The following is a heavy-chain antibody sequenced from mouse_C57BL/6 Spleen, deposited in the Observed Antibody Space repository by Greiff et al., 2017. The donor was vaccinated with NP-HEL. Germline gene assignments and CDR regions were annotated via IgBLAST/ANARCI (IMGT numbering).Heavy chain of an antibody. CDR2: IYPRDGST. V-gene: IGHV1-85*01. Sequence: VQLQQSGPELVKPGASVKLSCKASGYTFTSYDINWVKQRPGQGLEWIGWIYPRDGSTKYNEKLKGKATLTVDTSSSTAYMELHSLTSEDSAVYFWARGVRAYDGYYGCAYWGQGTLVTVSA. CDR3: ARGVRAYDGYYGCAY. D-gene: IGHD2-3*01. J-gene: IGHJ3*01. CDR1: GYTFTSYD.